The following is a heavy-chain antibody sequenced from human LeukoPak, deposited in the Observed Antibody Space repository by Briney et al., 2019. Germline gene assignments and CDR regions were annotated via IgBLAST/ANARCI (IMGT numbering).Heavy chain of an antibody. CDR3: AKGLQWLVEGQFDY. CDR1: GFTFSSYG. J-gene: IGHJ4*02. D-gene: IGHD6-19*01. Sequence: GGSLRLSCAASGFTFSSYGMHRVRQAPGKGLEWVAVISYDGSNKYYADSVKGRFTISRDNSKNTLYLQMNSLRAEDTAVYYCAKGLQWLVEGQFDYWGQGTLVTVSS. V-gene: IGHV3-30*18. CDR2: ISYDGSNK.